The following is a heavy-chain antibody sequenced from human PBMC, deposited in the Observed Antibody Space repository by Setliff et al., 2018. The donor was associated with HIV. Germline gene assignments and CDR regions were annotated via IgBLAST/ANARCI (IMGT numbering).Heavy chain of an antibody. D-gene: IGHD2-2*01. CDR1: DDSIGSNY. J-gene: IGHJ4*02. V-gene: IGHV4-4*07. CDR2: IYTGGRT. CDR3: ARDRMPMASWVPDK. Sequence: SETLSLTCTVSDDSIGSNYWSWIRQSAGKGLEWVGRIYTGGRTNYNPSLKGRVTMSVDTSKNQFSLNLGSVTAADTAVYYCARDRMPMASWVPDKWGQGTLVTVSS.